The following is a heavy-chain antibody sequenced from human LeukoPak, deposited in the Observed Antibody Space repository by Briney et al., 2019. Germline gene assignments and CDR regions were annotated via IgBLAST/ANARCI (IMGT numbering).Heavy chain of an antibody. CDR2: ISGSGGST. Sequence: PGGSLRLSCAASGFTFSSYAMSWVRQAPGKGLEWVSAISGSGGSTYYADSVKGRFTISRDNSKNTLYLQMNSPRAEDTAVYYCAKPEYDPNSGPPLHWGQGTLVTVSS. CDR3: AKPEYDPNSGPPLH. D-gene: IGHD1-26*01. V-gene: IGHV3-23*01. J-gene: IGHJ4*02. CDR1: GFTFSSYA.